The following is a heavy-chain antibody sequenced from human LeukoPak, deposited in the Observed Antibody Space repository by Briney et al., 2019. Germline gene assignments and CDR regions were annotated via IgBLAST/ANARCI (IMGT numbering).Heavy chain of an antibody. CDR2: IHHSGST. D-gene: IGHD2-2*01. Sequence: SETLSLTCAVYGESFSGYYWSWIRQPPGKGLEWSWEIHHSGSTNYNPSLKSRVTISVDTSKNQFSLRVSSVTAADTAVYYCASVPAAMGAFDYWGQGTLVTVSS. CDR3: ASVPAAMGAFDY. V-gene: IGHV4-34*01. J-gene: IGHJ4*02. CDR1: GESFSGYY.